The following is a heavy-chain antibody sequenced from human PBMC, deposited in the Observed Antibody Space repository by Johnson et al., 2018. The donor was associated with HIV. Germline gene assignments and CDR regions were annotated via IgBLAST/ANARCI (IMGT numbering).Heavy chain of an antibody. CDR3: ARGLQSMTVVVTRGAFDI. Sequence: VQLVESGGGLVQPGGSLRLSCAASGFSFSRYWMTWVRQAPGKGLEWVANINVDGSQTYYLDSVQGRFTISRDNSKNTLYLQMNSLRVEDTAVYYCARGLQSMTVVVTRGAFDIWGQGTMVTVSS. D-gene: IGHD2-2*01. CDR1: GFSFSRYW. V-gene: IGHV3-7*05. J-gene: IGHJ3*02. CDR2: INVDGSQT.